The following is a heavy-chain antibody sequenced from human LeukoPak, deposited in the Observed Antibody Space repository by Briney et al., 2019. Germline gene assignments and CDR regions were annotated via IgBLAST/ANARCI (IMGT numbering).Heavy chain of an antibody. Sequence: GGSLRLSCAASGFTFSSYKMNWVRQAPGKGLEWASHITSSGSTIFYADSVKGRFTISRDNAKNTLYLQMNSLRAEDTAVYYCARSGAVAWSFDLWGRGTLVTVSS. CDR3: ARSGAVAWSFDL. V-gene: IGHV3-48*03. D-gene: IGHD6-19*01. CDR1: GFTFSSYK. CDR2: ITSSGSTI. J-gene: IGHJ2*01.